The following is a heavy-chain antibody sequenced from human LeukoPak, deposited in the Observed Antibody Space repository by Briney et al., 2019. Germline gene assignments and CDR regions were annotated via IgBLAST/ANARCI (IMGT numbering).Heavy chain of an antibody. CDR2: ISSSSNTI. D-gene: IGHD2-2*01. CDR1: GFTLSSYS. CDR3: APGYCSSSSRTHYFEF. J-gene: IGHJ4*02. V-gene: IGHV3-48*01. Sequence: GGSLRLSCAASGFTLSSYSMNWVRQAPGKGLEWASYISSSSNTIYYADYVKGRFTISRDNAKNSLYLQIDSLKTEDTAVYYCAPGYCSSSSRTHYFEFWGQGTLVTVAS.